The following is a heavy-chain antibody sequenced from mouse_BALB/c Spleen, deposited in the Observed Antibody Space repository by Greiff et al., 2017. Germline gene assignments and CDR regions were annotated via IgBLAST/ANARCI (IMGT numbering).Heavy chain of an antibody. J-gene: IGHJ2*01. D-gene: IGHD2-14*01. CDR3: ARGRYDGFDD. CDR1: GFTFSDYY. CDR2: ISDGGSYT. V-gene: IGHV5-4*02. Sequence: EVQLVESGGGLVKPGGSLKLSCAASGFTFSDYYMYWVRQTPEKRLEWVATISDGGSYTYYPDSVKGRFTISRDNAKNNLYLQMSSLKSEDTAMYYCARGRYDGFDDWGQGTTLTVSS.